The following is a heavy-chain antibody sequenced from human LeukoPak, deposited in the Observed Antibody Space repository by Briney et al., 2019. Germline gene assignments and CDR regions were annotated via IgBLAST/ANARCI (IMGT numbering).Heavy chain of an antibody. V-gene: IGHV1-2*02. J-gene: IGHJ5*02. CDR2: INPNSGGT. CDR3: ASLLMTTVTTNNWFGP. Sequence: ASVKVSCKASGYTFTGYYMHWVRQAPGQGLEWMGWINPNSGGTNYAQKFQGRVTMTRDTSISTAYMELSRLRSDDTAVYYCASLLMTTVTTNNWFGPWGQGTLVTVSS. CDR1: GYTFTGYY. D-gene: IGHD4-17*01.